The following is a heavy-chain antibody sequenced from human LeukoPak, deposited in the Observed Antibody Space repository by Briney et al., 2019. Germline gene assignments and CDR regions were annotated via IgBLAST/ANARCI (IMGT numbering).Heavy chain of an antibody. J-gene: IGHJ6*03. CDR2: IYTSGST. CDR1: GGSISSYY. Sequence: SETLSLTCTVPGGSISSYYWSWIRQPAGKGLEWIGRIYTSGSTNYNPSLKSRVTMSVDTSKNQFSLKLSSVTAADTAVYYCARERDCSSTSCYSPSTGASYYMDVWGKGTTVTVSS. D-gene: IGHD2-2*01. CDR3: ARERDCSSTSCYSPSTGASYYMDV. V-gene: IGHV4-4*07.